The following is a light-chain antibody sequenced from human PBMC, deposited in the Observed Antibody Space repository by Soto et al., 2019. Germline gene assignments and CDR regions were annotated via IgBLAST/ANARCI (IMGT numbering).Light chain of an antibody. V-gene: IGLV2-8*01. CDR2: EVS. Sequence: QSVLTQPPSASGSPGQSVPISCTGTSSDVGGCNCVSWYQQHPGKAPKHMIYEVSKRPSGVPDRFSGSKSGNTASLTVSGLQAEDEADYKCSSYAGSNSYVFGTGTKVIGL. CDR3: SSYAGSNSYV. J-gene: IGLJ1*01. CDR1: SSDVGGCNC.